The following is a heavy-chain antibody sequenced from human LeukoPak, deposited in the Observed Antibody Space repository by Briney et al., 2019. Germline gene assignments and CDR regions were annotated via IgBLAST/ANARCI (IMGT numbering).Heavy chain of an antibody. CDR1: GGTFSSYA. CDR3: ARPDEDRGYSYGYNY. V-gene: IGHV1-69*01. J-gene: IGHJ4*02. CDR2: IIPIFGTA. D-gene: IGHD5-18*01. Sequence: GASVTVSCKASGGTFSSYAISWVRQAPGQGLEWMGGIIPIFGTANYAQKFQGGVTITADESTSTAYMELSSLRSEDTAVYYCARPDEDRGYSYGYNYWGQGTLVTASS.